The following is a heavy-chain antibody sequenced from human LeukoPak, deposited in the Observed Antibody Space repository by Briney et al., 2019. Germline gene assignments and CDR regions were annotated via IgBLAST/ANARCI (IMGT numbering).Heavy chain of an antibody. CDR3: AKVRDSSSWYLDYGMDV. Sequence: GGSLRLSCAASGFTFSSYWMSWVRQAPGKGLEWVANIKQDGSEKYYVDSVKGRFTISRDNAKNSLYLQMNSLRAEDTALYYCAKVRDSSSWYLDYGMDVWGQGTTVTVSS. V-gene: IGHV3-7*03. D-gene: IGHD6-13*01. J-gene: IGHJ6*02. CDR2: IKQDGSEK. CDR1: GFTFSSYW.